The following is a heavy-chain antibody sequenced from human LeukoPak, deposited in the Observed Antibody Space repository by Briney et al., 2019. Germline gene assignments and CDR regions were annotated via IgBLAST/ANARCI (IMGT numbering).Heavy chain of an antibody. V-gene: IGHV1-69*05. D-gene: IGHD1-26*01. CDR1: GGTFSSYA. J-gene: IGHJ3*02. CDR3: ASKSLVGATESDAFDI. CDR2: IIPIFGTA. Sequence: SVKVSCKASGGTFSSYAISWVRQAPGQGLEWMGGIIPIFGTANYAQKFQGRVTITTDESTSTAYMELSSLRSEDTAVYYCASKSLVGATESDAFDIWGQGAMVTVSS.